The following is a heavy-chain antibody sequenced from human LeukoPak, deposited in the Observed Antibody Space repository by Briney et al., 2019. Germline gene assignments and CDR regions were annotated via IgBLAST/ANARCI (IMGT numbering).Heavy chain of an antibody. CDR1: GFTFSSYG. CDR3: ARIGGDRHPIEY. V-gene: IGHV3-33*01. J-gene: IGHJ4*02. Sequence: GGSLRLSCAASGFTFSSYGMHWVRQAPGKGLEWVAVIWYDGTNKYYADSVQGRFTISRDNSKNTLYLQMNSLRAEDTAVYYCARIGGDRHPIEYWGQGTLVTVSS. CDR2: IWYDGTNK. D-gene: IGHD2-21*02.